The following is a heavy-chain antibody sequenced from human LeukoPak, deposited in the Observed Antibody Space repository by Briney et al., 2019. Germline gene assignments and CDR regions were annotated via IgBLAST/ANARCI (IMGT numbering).Heavy chain of an antibody. CDR1: GGSISSSNW. Sequence: SGTLSLTCAVSGGSISSSNWWSWVRQPPGKGLEWIGEIYHSGSTNYNPSLKSRVTISVDKSRNQFSLKLTSVTAADSAVYYCASKGAGIAAFTFDPWGQGTQVIVSS. CDR3: ASKGAGIAAFTFDP. J-gene: IGHJ5*02. CDR2: IYHSGST. V-gene: IGHV4-4*02. D-gene: IGHD6-13*01.